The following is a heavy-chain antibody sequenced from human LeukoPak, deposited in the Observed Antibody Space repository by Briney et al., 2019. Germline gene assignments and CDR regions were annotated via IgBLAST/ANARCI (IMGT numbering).Heavy chain of an antibody. CDR1: GFTFSSYW. D-gene: IGHD6-13*01. CDR2: IKQDGNQK. Sequence: GGSLRLSCAASGFTFSSYWMSWVRQAPGKGLERVANIKQDGNQKNYVDSVKGRFTISRDNAKNSLYLEMNSLRAEDTAVYYCARERPAAASAFEIWGQGTMVTVSS. J-gene: IGHJ3*02. CDR3: ARERPAAASAFEI. V-gene: IGHV3-7*01.